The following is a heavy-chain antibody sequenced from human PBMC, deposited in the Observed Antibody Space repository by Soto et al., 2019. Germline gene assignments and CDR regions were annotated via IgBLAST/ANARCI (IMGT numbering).Heavy chain of an antibody. CDR2: IYYSGST. CDR3: ARDQGLHYYYGP. J-gene: IGHJ5*02. D-gene: IGHD3-22*01. V-gene: IGHV4-59*01. CDR1: GGSISSYY. Sequence: SETLSLTCTGSGGSISSYYWSWIRQPPGKGLEWIGYIYYSGSTNYNPSLKSRVTISVDTSKNQFSLKLSSLTAAGTAVYYCARDQGLHYYYGPWGQGTPDTVSS.